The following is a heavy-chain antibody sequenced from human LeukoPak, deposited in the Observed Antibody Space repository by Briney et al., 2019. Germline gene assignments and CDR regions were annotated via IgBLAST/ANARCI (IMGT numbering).Heavy chain of an antibody. CDR1: GFTVTSNY. J-gene: IGHJ4*02. V-gene: IGHV3-66*01. D-gene: IGHD1-26*01. CDR3: ARGKWELFL. Sequence: PVGSLRLLRAASGFTVTSNYMSWVRQAPGKGLEWVSVIYSGGSTYYADSVKGRFTISRDNSKNTLYLQMNSLRAEDTAVYYCARGKWELFLWGQGTLVTVSS. CDR2: IYSGGST.